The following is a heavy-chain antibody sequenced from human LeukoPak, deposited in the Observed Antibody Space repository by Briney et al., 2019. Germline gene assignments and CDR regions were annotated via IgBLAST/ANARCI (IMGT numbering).Heavy chain of an antibody. Sequence: PGGSLRLSCAASGFTFSSYSMNWVRQAPGKGLEWVSSISSSSYIYYADSVKGRFTISRDNAKNSLFLQMNSLRAEDTAVYYCARGLSGVTYGYYFDYWGQGALVTVSS. J-gene: IGHJ4*02. V-gene: IGHV3-21*01. CDR2: ISSSSYI. CDR1: GFTFSSYS. D-gene: IGHD3-10*01. CDR3: ARGLSGVTYGYYFDY.